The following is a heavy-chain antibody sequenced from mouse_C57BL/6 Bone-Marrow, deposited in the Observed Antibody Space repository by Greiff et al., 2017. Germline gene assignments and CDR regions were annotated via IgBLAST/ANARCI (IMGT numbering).Heavy chain of an antibody. CDR2: INPNNGGT. J-gene: IGHJ4*01. D-gene: IGHD2-5*01. CDR3: ARANYYSNSYYAMDY. CDR1: GYTFTDYY. V-gene: IGHV1-26*01. Sequence: VQLQQPGPELVKPGASVKISCKASGYTFTDYYMNWVKQSHGKSLEWIGDINPNNGGTSYNQKFKGKATLTVDKSSSTAYMELRSLTSEDSAVYYCARANYYSNSYYAMDYWGQGTSVTVSS.